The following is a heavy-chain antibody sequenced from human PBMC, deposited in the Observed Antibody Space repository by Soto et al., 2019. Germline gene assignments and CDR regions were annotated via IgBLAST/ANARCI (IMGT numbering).Heavy chain of an antibody. CDR3: ARYLGRTEPA. D-gene: IGHD1-26*01. J-gene: IGHJ5*02. CDR2: ISYDGSNK. Sequence: QVQLVESGGGVVQPGRSLRLSCAASEFTFSSYAMHWVRQAPGKGLDWVSVISYDGSNKYYADSVKGRFTISRDNSKNALYRQMNSLRVEDMAVYYCARYLGRTEPAWGQGTLVTVSS. CDR1: EFTFSSYA. V-gene: IGHV3-30-3*01.